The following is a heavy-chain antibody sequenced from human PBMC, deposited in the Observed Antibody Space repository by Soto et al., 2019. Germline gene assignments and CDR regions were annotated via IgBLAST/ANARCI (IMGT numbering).Heavy chain of an antibody. CDR1: GFTFSSYG. CDR2: ISYDGSNK. V-gene: IGHV3-30*18. Sequence: QVQLVESGGGVVQPGRSLRLSCAASGFTFSSYGMHWVRQAPGKGLEWVAVISYDGSNKYYADSVKGRFTISRDNSKNTLYLQMNSLRAEDTAVYYCAKARRDYGDGEDAFDIWGQGTMVTVSS. CDR3: AKARRDYGDGEDAFDI. J-gene: IGHJ3*02. D-gene: IGHD4-17*01.